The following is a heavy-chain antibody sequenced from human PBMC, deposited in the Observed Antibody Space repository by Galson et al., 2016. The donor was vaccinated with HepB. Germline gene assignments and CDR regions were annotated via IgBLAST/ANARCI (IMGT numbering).Heavy chain of an antibody. CDR1: GFTFSSFA. Sequence: SLRLSCAASGFTFSSFAMSWVRRVPGKGLEWVSAISGRGDRIRYAESVKGRFIISRDNSKNTLDVEMKSLRAEDTAVYYCAKEGWFGELLYGHFDFWGQGTLVTVSS. CDR2: ISGRGDRI. CDR3: AKEGWFGELLYGHFDF. V-gene: IGHV3-23*01. D-gene: IGHD3-10*01. J-gene: IGHJ4*02.